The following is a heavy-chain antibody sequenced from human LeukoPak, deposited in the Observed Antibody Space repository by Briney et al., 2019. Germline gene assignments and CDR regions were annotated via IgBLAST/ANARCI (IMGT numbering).Heavy chain of an antibody. CDR1: GFTFSSYG. V-gene: IGHV3-30*18. CDR3: AKDQQLALDY. J-gene: IGHJ4*02. Sequence: GGSLRPSCAASGFTFSSYGMHWVRQAPGKGLEWVAVISYDGSNKYYADSVKGRFTISRDNSKNTLYLQMNSLRAEDTAVYYCAKDQQLALDYWGQGTLVTVSS. CDR2: ISYDGSNK. D-gene: IGHD6-6*01.